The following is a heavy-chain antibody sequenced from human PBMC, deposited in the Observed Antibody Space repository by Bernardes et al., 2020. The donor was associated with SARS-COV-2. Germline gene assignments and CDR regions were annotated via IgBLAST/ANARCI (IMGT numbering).Heavy chain of an antibody. CDR3: TREGALTLFDF. D-gene: IGHD3-16*01. J-gene: IGHJ4*02. CDR2: ISAHNGNT. Sequence: ASVKVSCMASGDTLMNHGISWVRQAPGQGLEWMGWISAHNGNTQYPEKFQDRVIMTTDTSSSTSYMELRSLRSDDTAVYYCTREGALTLFDFWGQGTLVSVSS. CDR1: GDTLMNHG. V-gene: IGHV1-18*04.